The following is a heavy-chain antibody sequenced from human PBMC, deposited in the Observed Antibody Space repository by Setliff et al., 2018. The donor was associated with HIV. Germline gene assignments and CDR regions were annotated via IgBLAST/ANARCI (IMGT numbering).Heavy chain of an antibody. CDR1: GFNFSTHT. V-gene: IGHV3-23*01. Sequence: GGSLRLSCAASGFNFSTHTMNWIRQAPGKGLGWVSSISSSGDSTYYADSVKGRFTISRDNSKNTLYLQMNRLRSEDTAVYYCAKNLFSSRWSPLDSWGQGTLVTVSS. D-gene: IGHD6-13*01. CDR2: ISSSGDST. J-gene: IGHJ4*02. CDR3: AKNLFSSRWSPLDS.